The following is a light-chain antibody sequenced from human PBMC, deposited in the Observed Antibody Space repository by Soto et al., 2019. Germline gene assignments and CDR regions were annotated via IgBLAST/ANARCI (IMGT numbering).Light chain of an antibody. J-gene: IGKJ5*01. CDR1: QSVSSSY. CDR3: QQYGSSLLT. Sequence: GLTQSPGTLSLSPGEGAAVSCMASQSVSSSYLAWFQQKPCQAPRLLIYGASSRATGIPVRFSGSGSGTDFSLTISRLEPEDFAVYSCQQYGSSLLTFGQGTRLQ. CDR2: GAS. V-gene: IGKV3-20*01.